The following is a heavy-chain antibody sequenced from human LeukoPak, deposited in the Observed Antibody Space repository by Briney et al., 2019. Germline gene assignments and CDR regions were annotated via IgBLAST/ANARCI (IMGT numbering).Heavy chain of an antibody. D-gene: IGHD3-22*01. CDR1: GGTFSSYA. V-gene: IGHV1-69*04. Sequence: SVKLSCKASGGTFSSYAISWGRQAPGQGLEWMGRIITILGIANYAQKFQGRVTITADKSTSTAYMELSSLRSEDTAVYYCASYYYDSSGYYKRNWFDPWGQGTLVTVSS. CDR3: ASYYYDSSGYYKRNWFDP. J-gene: IGHJ5*02. CDR2: IITILGIA.